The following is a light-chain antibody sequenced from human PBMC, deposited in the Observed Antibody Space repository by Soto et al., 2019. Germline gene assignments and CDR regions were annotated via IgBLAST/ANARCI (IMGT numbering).Light chain of an antibody. CDR3: QQRSKLPIP. J-gene: IGKJ5*01. CDR2: AAS. CDR1: LGISSY. V-gene: IGKV1-9*01. Sequence: QWTQSQSSLSASVGDRVTITCRASLGISSYLAWYQQKPGKAPKLLIYAASTLQSGVPSRFSGSGSGTDFTLTISSLEPEDFAVYYCQQRSKLPIPFCQGTRLEI.